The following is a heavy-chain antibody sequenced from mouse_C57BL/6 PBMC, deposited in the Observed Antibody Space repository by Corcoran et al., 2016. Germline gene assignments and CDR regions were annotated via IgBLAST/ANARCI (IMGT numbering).Heavy chain of an antibody. CDR3: AREEAYYYGSRYYFHY. D-gene: IGHD1-1*01. Sequence: EVQLQQPGPELVKPGASVKISCKASGYTFTDYYMNWVKQSHGKSLEWIGDINPNNGGTSYNQKFKGKATLTVDKSSSTAYMELRSLTSEDSAVYYCAREEAYYYGSRYYFHYWGQGTTLTVSS. CDR2: INPNNGGT. V-gene: IGHV1-26*01. CDR1: GYTFTDYY. J-gene: IGHJ2*01.